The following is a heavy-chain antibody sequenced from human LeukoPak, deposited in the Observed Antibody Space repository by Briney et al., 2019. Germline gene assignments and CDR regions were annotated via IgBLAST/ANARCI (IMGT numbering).Heavy chain of an antibody. J-gene: IGHJ4*02. D-gene: IGHD3-22*01. CDR2: IYYSGST. CDR3: ASPLPDYYDSSGYYPFDY. V-gene: IGHV4-39*01. CDR1: GGSISSSSYY. Sequence: SETLSLTCTVSGGSISSSSYYWGWIRQPPGKGLEWIGSIYYSGSTYYNPSLKSRVTISVDTSKNQFSLKLSSVTAADTAVYYCASPLPDYYDSSGYYPFDYWGQGTLVTVSS.